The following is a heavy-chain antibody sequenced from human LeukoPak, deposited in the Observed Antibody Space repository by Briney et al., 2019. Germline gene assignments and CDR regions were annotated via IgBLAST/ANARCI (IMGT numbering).Heavy chain of an antibody. Sequence: GGSLRLSCAASGFTFSSYAMHWVRQAPGKGLEWVAVISYDGSNKYYADSVKGRFTISRDNSKNTLYLQMNSLRAEDTAVYYCARVGGDTVTTYYFDYWGQGTLVTVSS. CDR1: GFTFSSYA. D-gene: IGHD4-17*01. CDR3: ARVGGDTVTTYYFDY. CDR2: ISYDGSNK. J-gene: IGHJ4*02. V-gene: IGHV3-30-3*01.